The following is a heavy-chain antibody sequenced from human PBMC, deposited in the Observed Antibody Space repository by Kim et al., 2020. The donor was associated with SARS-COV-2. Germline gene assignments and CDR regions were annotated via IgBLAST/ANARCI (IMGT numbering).Heavy chain of an antibody. Sequence: ASVNVSCKASGYTFTSYALHWVRQAPGQRLEWMGWINAGNGYTIYSQKFQSRVTITRDTSASTAYMELSSLESEDTAVYYCARDETDWGQGTLVTVSS. CDR2: INAGNGYT. CDR1: GYTFTSYA. CDR3: ARDETD. J-gene: IGHJ4*02. V-gene: IGHV1-3*01.